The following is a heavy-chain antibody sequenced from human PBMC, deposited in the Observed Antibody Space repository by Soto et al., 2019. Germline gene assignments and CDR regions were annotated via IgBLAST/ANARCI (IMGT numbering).Heavy chain of an antibody. J-gene: IGHJ4*02. D-gene: IGHD6-6*01. V-gene: IGHV3-23*01. CDR3: ARSSSSSGP. CDR2: ISDSGSNT. CDR1: GFTFSSYA. Sequence: EVQLLESGGSLVQPGGSLRLSCAASGFTFSSYAMSWVRQGPGKGLEWVSAISDSGSNTYYADSVKGRFTISRDNSKNTLYRQMNSLRDEDTAIYYCARSSSSSGPWGQGTLVSVSS.